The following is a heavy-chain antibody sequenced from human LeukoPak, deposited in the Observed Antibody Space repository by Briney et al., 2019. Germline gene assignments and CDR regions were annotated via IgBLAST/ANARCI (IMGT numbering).Heavy chain of an antibody. J-gene: IGHJ4*02. D-gene: IGHD5-18*01. CDR2: IHTSGST. CDR3: AREGGYSYGDAPLHFDY. CDR1: GGSISSGTYY. V-gene: IGHV4-61*02. Sequence: SQTLSLTCTVSGGSISSGTYYWSWIRQPAGKGLEWVGRIHTSGSTNYNPSLKSRVTISVDMSKNQFSLKLSSLTAADTAVYYCAREGGYSYGDAPLHFDYWGQGTLITVSS.